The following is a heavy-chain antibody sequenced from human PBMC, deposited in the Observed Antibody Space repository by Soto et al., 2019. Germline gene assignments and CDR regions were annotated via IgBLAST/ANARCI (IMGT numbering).Heavy chain of an antibody. V-gene: IGHV2-5*02. CDR3: AHYSRTSSFAY. J-gene: IGHJ4*02. Sequence: QVTLKESGPPLVKPTQTFTLACTFSGFSLSTSGMGVGWIRQPPGKALEWLALIYWDDDKRYSPSLKSRLTINKDTPRTQVILTLTNMDPVDTSTYYCAHYSRTSSFAYWGQGTLVTVSS. D-gene: IGHD6-13*01. CDR1: GFSLSTSGMG. CDR2: IYWDDDK.